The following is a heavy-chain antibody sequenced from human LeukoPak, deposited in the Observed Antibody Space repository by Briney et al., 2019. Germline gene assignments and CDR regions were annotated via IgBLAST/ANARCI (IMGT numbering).Heavy chain of an antibody. J-gene: IGHJ1*01. V-gene: IGHV5-51*01. CDR2: IYPANSDT. D-gene: IGHD2-2*01. CDR1: GYIFTSYW. CDR3: ARPACSSTSCYLYFQH. Sequence: GESLKISCKASGYIFTSYWIGWVRQMPGKGLEWMAIIYPANSDTRYSPSFQGQVTIPADKSISTAYLQWSSLKASDTAMYYCARPACSSTSCYLYFQHRGQGTLVTVSS.